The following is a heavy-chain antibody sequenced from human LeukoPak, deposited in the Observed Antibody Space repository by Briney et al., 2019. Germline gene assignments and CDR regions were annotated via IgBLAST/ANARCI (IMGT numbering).Heavy chain of an antibody. CDR3: AKYDSSGYSPSGFVY. CDR1: AFTFSDYY. V-gene: IGHV3-11*01. Sequence: GGSLRLSCAASAFTFSDYYMSWIRQAPGKGLEWVSYISSSGSTIYYADSVKGRFTISRDNAKNSLYLQMNSLRAEDTAVYCCAKYDSSGYSPSGFVYWGQGTLVTVSS. J-gene: IGHJ4*02. CDR2: ISSSGSTI. D-gene: IGHD3-22*01.